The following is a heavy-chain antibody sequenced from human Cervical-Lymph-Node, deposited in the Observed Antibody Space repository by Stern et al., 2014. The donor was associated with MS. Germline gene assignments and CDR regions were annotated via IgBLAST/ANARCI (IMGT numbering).Heavy chain of an antibody. CDR2: ISAHRGNT. D-gene: IGHD5-12*01. J-gene: IGHJ4*02. V-gene: IGHV1-18*01. CDR3: ARAVDLADY. CDR1: GYTFNSYF. Sequence: VQLVESGAEVKKPGSSVKVSCKASGYTFNSYFIKWVRQAPGQRLEWMGRISAHRGNTNYAQKFQGRVPMTTDTSTSTAYLELRSLRSDDTAVYYCARAVDLADYWGQGTLVTVSS.